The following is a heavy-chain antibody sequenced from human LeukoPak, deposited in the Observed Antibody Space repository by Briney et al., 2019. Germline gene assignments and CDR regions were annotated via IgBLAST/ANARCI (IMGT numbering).Heavy chain of an antibody. CDR3: GRGAYDSSGNYYGEFNY. CDR1: GGSISSYY. CDR2: IYYSGST. V-gene: IGHV4-59*01. Sequence: PSETLSLTCTVSGGSISSYYWSWIRQPPGKGLEWIGYIYYSGSTNYNPSLKSRVTISVDTSKNQFSLKLSSVTAADTAVYYCGRGAYDSSGNYYGEFNYGGRGTRVTVSS. D-gene: IGHD3-22*01. J-gene: IGHJ4*02.